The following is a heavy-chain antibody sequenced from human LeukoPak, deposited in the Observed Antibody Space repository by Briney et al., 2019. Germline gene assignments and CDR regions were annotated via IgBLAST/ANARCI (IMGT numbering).Heavy chain of an antibody. CDR3: ARVGIQLWFSTFDP. J-gene: IGHJ5*02. CDR1: GGTFSSYA. CDR2: IIPIFGTA. Sequence: ASVKVCCKASGGTFSSYAISWVRQAPGQGLEWMGGIIPIFGTANYAQKFQGRVTITADESTSTAYMELSSLRSEDTAVYYCARVGIQLWFSTFDPWGQGTLVTVSS. V-gene: IGHV1-69*13. D-gene: IGHD5-18*01.